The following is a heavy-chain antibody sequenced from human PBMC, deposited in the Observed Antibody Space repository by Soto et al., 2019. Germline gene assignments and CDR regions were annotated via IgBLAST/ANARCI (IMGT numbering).Heavy chain of an antibody. D-gene: IGHD1-1*01. J-gene: IGHJ4*02. CDR3: TRLPESLEFVDF. V-gene: IGHV4-38-2*01. CDR1: GYSISSGYY. CDR2: IHYTGYT. Sequence: ETLSLTCAVSGYSISSGYYWSCIRQPPGKGLEWVGSIHYTGYTYYNPSLKSRATMSVDTSNNQFSLRLGSVTAADTAVYYCTRLPESLEFVDFWGQGTLVTVSS.